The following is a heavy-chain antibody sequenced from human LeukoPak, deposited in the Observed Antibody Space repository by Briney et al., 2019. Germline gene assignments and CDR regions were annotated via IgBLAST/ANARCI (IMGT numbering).Heavy chain of an antibody. D-gene: IGHD2/OR15-2a*01. CDR3: ARPLGSLKEYWWFDP. Sequence: ASVKVSCKASGYTFTSYYMHWVRQAPGQGLEWMGIINPSGGSTSYAQKFQDRVTMTRDTSTSTVYMELSSLRSEDTAVYFCARPLGSLKEYWWFDPWGQGTLVTVSS. CDR1: GYTFTSYY. J-gene: IGHJ5*02. CDR2: INPSGGST. V-gene: IGHV1-46*01.